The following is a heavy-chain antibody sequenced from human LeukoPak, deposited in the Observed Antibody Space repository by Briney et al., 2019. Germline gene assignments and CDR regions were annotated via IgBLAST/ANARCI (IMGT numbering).Heavy chain of an antibody. V-gene: IGHV3-23*01. D-gene: IGHD1-20*01. CDR1: GFTFSSYA. Sequence: GGSLRLSCVASGFTFSSYAMSWVRQAPGKGLEWVSAISGSGGSTYYADSVKGRFTISRDNSKNTLYLQTNSLRAEDTAVYYCANYNWNYGMDVWGKGTTVTVSS. J-gene: IGHJ6*04. CDR3: ANYNWNYGMDV. CDR2: ISGSGGST.